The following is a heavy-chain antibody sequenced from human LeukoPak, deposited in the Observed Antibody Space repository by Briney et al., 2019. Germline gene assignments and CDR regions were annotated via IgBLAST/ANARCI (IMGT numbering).Heavy chain of an antibody. V-gene: IGHV4-61*02. J-gene: IGHJ4*02. CDR3: ARRNGQDIVATFRRRYYFDY. D-gene: IGHD5-12*01. Sequence: SETLSLTCTVSGGSISSGSYYWTWIRQPAGKGLEWIGRMYTSGSTNYNPSLKSRVTISVDTSKNQFSLKLSSVTAADTAVYYCARRNGQDIVATFRRRYYFDYWGQGTLVTVSS. CDR2: MYTSGST. CDR1: GGSISSGSYY.